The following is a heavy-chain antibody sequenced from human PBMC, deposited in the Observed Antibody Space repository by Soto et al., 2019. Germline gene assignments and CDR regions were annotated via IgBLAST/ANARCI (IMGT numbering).Heavy chain of an antibody. D-gene: IGHD6-6*01. J-gene: IGHJ5*02. V-gene: IGHV4-34*01. CDR1: GGSFSGYY. CDR2: INHSGST. Sequence: SETLSLTCAVYGGSFSGYYWSWIRQPPGKGLEWIGEINHSGSTNYNPSLKSRVTISVDTSKNQFSLKLSSVTAADTAVYYCARVEELVAAPNWFDPWGQGTLVTVSS. CDR3: ARVEELVAAPNWFDP.